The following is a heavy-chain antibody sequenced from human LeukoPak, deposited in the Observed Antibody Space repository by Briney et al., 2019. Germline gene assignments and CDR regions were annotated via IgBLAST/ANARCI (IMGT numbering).Heavy chain of an antibody. CDR3: ATIANGGNFFDN. CDR2: ISPYSANT. D-gene: IGHD4-23*01. J-gene: IGHJ4*02. V-gene: IGHV1-18*01. Sequence: GASVTVSFKASDYTVTNYDITWVRQAPGQGREWMGWISPYSANTNYAQKLHGTVTLTADTSTSTAYMELRSLRSDDTAVYFCATIANGGNFFDNWGQGTLVTVSS. CDR1: DYTVTNYD.